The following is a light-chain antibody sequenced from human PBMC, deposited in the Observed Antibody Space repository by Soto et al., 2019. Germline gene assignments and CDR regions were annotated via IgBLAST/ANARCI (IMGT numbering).Light chain of an antibody. Sequence: QSVLTQPPSVSAAPGQKVTISCSGSSSNNGNNYVSWYQQLPGTAPKLLIYDNNKRPSGIPDRFSGSKSGTSATLGITGLQTGDEADYYCGTWDSSLSARVFGTGTKVTVL. V-gene: IGLV1-51*01. CDR1: SSNNGNNY. CDR2: DNN. CDR3: GTWDSSLSARV. J-gene: IGLJ1*01.